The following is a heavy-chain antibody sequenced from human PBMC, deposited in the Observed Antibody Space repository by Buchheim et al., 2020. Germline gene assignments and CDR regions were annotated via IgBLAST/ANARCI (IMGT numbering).Heavy chain of an antibody. CDR3: GRDKWGSTGH. J-gene: IGHJ4*02. CDR2: ISNDGSIR. Sequence: EEQLVESGGGLLQPGGSLRLSCAASGFGFSGYWMNWVRQSPGKGLVWVSRISNDGSIRAYEDSVKGRFSISRDNAKNTLYVQMNSLRAEDTAVYYCGRDKWGSTGHWGQGTL. CDR1: GFGFSGYW. V-gene: IGHV3-74*03. D-gene: IGHD7-27*01.